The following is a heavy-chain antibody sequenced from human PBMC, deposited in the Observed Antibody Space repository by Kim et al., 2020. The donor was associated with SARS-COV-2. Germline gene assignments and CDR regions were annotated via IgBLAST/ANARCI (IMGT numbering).Heavy chain of an antibody. V-gene: IGHV4-31*03. CDR1: GGSISSGGYY. Sequence: SETLSLTCTVSGGSISSGGYYWSWIRQHPGKGLEWIGYIYYSGSTYYNPSLKSRVTISVDTSKNQFSLKLSSVTAADTAVYYCARVITMVRGAPKYYFDYWGQGTLVTVSS. CDR2: IYYSGST. D-gene: IGHD3-10*01. J-gene: IGHJ4*02. CDR3: ARVITMVRGAPKYYFDY.